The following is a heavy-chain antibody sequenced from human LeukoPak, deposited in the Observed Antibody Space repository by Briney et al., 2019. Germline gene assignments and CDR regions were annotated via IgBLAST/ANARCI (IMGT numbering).Heavy chain of an antibody. CDR1: GFTFSSYS. D-gene: IGHD1-7*01. CDR3: ARPGITGTMGYGAFDI. J-gene: IGHJ3*02. Sequence: GGSLRLSCAASGFTFSSYSINWVRQAPGKGLEWVSSIDSSSSYIYYADSVKGRFTISRDNAKNSLFLQMNSLRVEDTAVYYCARPGITGTMGYGAFDIWGQGTWVTVSS. CDR2: IDSSSSYI. V-gene: IGHV3-21*01.